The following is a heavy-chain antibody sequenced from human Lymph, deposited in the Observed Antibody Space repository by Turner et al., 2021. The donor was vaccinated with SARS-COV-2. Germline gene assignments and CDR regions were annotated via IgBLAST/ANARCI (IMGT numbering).Heavy chain of an antibody. CDR3: ARREWGGSLGHIDY. CDR2: ICPGDSDT. CDR1: GCTFTSYW. J-gene: IGHJ4*02. Sequence: EAQLVQSAAEVKMPWESLKTSCKGSGCTFTSYWIGWVRQMPGRGLEWMWIICPGDSDTRYSPSFQGQVTISADKSISNAYLQWSSLSASDTAMYYCARREWGGSLGHIDYWGQGTLVTVSS. V-gene: IGHV5-51*01. D-gene: IGHD3-3*01.